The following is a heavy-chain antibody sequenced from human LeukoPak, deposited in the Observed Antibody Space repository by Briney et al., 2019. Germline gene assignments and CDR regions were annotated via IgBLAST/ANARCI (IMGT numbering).Heavy chain of an antibody. D-gene: IGHD3-22*01. Sequence: ASVKVSCKASGYTFTGYYIHWVRQAPGQGLEWMGRINPNSDGTDYAQRFQGRVTLTRDTSISTAYMDLSRLTSDDTAVYFCASVELTTGPRYFDSWGQGTLVTVSS. J-gene: IGHJ4*02. V-gene: IGHV1-2*06. CDR2: INPNSDGT. CDR1: GYTFTGYY. CDR3: ASVELTTGPRYFDS.